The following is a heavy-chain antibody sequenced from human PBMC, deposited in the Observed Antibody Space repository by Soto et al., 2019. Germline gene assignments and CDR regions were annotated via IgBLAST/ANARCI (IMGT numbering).Heavy chain of an antibody. CDR3: APSLQYSSSVSEVDP. J-gene: IGHJ5*02. V-gene: IGHV1-69*13. Sequence: ASVKVSCKASGGTFSSYAISWVRQAPGQGLEWMGGIIPIFGTANYAQKFQGRVTITADESTSTAYMELSSLRSEDTAVYYCAPSLQYSSSVSEVDPWGQGTLVTVSS. CDR1: GGTFSSYA. D-gene: IGHD6-6*01. CDR2: IIPIFGTA.